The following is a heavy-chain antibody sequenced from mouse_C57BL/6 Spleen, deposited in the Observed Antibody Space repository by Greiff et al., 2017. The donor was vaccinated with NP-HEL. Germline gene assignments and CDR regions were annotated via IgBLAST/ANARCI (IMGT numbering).Heavy chain of an antibody. J-gene: IGHJ3*01. Sequence: EVKLQESGPGLVKPSQSLSLTCSVTGYSITSGYYCNWIRQFPGNKLEWMGYISYDGSNNYNPSLKNRIPITRDTSKNQFFLKLNSVTTEDTATYYCAREGWLLQAYWGQGTLVTVSA. CDR1: GYSITSGYY. CDR2: ISYDGSN. V-gene: IGHV3-6*01. CDR3: AREGWLLQAY. D-gene: IGHD2-3*01.